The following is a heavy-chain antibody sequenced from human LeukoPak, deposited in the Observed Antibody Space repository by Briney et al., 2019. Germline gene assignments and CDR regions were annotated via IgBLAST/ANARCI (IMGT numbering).Heavy chain of an antibody. CDR3: AKDLSYAFDI. J-gene: IGHJ3*02. V-gene: IGHV3-23*01. CDR1: GFTFSIFA. CDR2: ISASNGKT. Sequence: PGGSLRLSCAASGFTFSIFAMSWVRQAPGKGLEWVSAISASNGKTYYADAVKGRFTISRHNSKNTLYLQMNSLRAEDTAVYYCAKDLSYAFDIWGRGTMVTVSS.